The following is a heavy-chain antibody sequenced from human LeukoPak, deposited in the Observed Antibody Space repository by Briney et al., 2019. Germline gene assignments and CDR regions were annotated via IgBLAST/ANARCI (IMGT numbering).Heavy chain of an antibody. CDR1: GGSISSGSYY. CDR2: IYTSGST. V-gene: IGHV4-61*02. D-gene: IGHD3-22*01. CDR3: AREEGSSGYYYLDY. Sequence: SQTLSLTCTVSGGSISSGSYYWSWIRQPAGKGLEWIGRIYTSGSTNYNPSLKSRVTISVDTSKNQFSLKLSSVTAADTAVYYCAREEGSSGYYYLDYWGQGTLVTVSS. J-gene: IGHJ4*02.